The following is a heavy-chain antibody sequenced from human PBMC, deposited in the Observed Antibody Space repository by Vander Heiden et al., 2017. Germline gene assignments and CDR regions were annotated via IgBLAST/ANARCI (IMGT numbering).Heavy chain of an antibody. V-gene: IGHV3-30-3*01. CDR3: AREGYYYDSSGYYSGWFDP. J-gene: IGHJ5*02. Sequence: QVQLVESGGGVVQPGRYLRLSCAASGFPFSSYAMHWVRQAPGKRLEWVAVISYDGSNKYYADSVKGRFTISRDNSKNTLYLQMNSLRAEDTAVYYCAREGYYYDSSGYYSGWFDPWGQGTLVTVSS. CDR1: GFPFSSYA. CDR2: ISYDGSNK. D-gene: IGHD3-22*01.